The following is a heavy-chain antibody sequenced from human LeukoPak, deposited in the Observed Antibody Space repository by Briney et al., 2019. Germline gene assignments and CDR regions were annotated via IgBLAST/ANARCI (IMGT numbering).Heavy chain of an antibody. CDR2: ITGDGGGT. J-gene: IGHJ4*02. D-gene: IGHD1-26*01. V-gene: IGHV3-23*01. CDR1: GFTFRSYV. Sequence: GGSLRLSCAASGFTFRSYVMSWVRQVPGKGLEWVSAITGDGGGTNHADSVKGRFTISRDNSKITLYLQMNSLRAEDTAVYYCAKETSSGNFVTLDCWGQGTLVTVSS. CDR3: AKETSSGNFVTLDC.